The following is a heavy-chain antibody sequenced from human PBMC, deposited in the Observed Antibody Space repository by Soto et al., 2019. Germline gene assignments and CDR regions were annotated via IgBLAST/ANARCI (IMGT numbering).Heavy chain of an antibody. Sequence: QVQLQESGPGLVKASQTLSLTCNVSGGSISSGGYYWTWIRQHPGKGLEWIGNIHHSGSTFYNPXLXSXXSTSVTTSKTQFSLTIRTVTAADTAVYFCARGVLYWGQGSLVTVSS. J-gene: IGHJ1*01. CDR1: GGSISSGGYY. V-gene: IGHV4-31*01. CDR2: IHHSGST. D-gene: IGHD3-10*01. CDR3: ARGVLY.